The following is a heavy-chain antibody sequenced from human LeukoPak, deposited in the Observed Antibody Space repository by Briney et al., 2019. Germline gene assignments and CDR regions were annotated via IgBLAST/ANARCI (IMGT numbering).Heavy chain of an antibody. J-gene: IGHJ4*02. CDR3: ARDRHLYDYVWGSYRELDC. D-gene: IGHD3-16*02. Sequence: SGGSLRLSCAASGFTFSSYGMHWVRQAPGKGLEWVAVIWYDGSNKYYADSVKGRFTISRDNSKNTLYLQMNSLRAEDTAVYYCARDRHLYDYVWGSYRELDCWGQGTLVTVSS. CDR1: GFTFSSYG. CDR2: IWYDGSNK. V-gene: IGHV3-33*01.